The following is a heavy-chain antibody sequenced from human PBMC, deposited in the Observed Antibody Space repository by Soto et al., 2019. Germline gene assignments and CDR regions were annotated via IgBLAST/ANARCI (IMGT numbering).Heavy chain of an antibody. D-gene: IGHD3-3*01. Sequence: SETLSLTCTVSGGSISSGGYYWSWIRQHPGKGLEWIGYIYYSGSTYYNPSLKSRVTISVDTSKNQFSLKLSSVTAADTAVYYCARATMYYDFWSGPGNWFDPWGQGTLVTVSS. V-gene: IGHV4-31*03. CDR1: GGSISSGGYY. CDR3: ARATMYYDFWSGPGNWFDP. CDR2: IYYSGST. J-gene: IGHJ5*02.